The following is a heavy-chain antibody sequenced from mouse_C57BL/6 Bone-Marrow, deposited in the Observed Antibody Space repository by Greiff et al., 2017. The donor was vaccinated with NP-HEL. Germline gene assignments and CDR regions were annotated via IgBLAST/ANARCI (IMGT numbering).Heavy chain of an antibody. Sequence: VQLQQSGAELVRPGASVKLSCTASGFNIKDDYMHWVKQRPEQGLEWIGWIDPENGDTEYASKFQGKATITADTSSNTAYLQLSSLTSEDTAVYYCTTYSNYHYFDYWGQGTTRTVSS. J-gene: IGHJ2*01. CDR2: IDPENGDT. D-gene: IGHD2-5*01. CDR3: TTYSNYHYFDY. V-gene: IGHV14-4*01. CDR1: GFNIKDDY.